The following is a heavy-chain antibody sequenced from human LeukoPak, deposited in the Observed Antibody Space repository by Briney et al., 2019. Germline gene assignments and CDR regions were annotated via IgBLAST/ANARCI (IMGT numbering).Heavy chain of an antibody. J-gene: IGHJ4*02. CDR1: GYSFTTYW. Sequence: GESLKISCMASGYSFTTYWIGWVRQMPGKGLEWMGIIYPGDSGTRYSPSFQGQVTISADKSISTAYLQWSSLKASDTAKYYCAASIGTAAGTLDYWGQGTLVTVSS. D-gene: IGHD6-13*01. V-gene: IGHV5-51*01. CDR2: IYPGDSGT. CDR3: AASIGTAAGTLDY.